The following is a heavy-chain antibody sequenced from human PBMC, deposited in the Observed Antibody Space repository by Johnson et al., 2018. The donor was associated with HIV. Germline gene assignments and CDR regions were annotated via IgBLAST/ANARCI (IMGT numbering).Heavy chain of an antibody. V-gene: IGHV3-23*04. CDR2: ISGSGGST. Sequence: VQLVESGVGVVQPGRSLRLSCAASGFTFSSYAMSWVRQAPGKGLEWVSAISGSGGSTYYADSVKGRFTISRDNSKNTLYLQMNSLRAEDTAVYYCARAMYTSGWSYDAFDILGQGTKVTVSS. CDR3: ARAMYTSGWSYDAFDI. J-gene: IGHJ3*02. D-gene: IGHD6-19*01. CDR1: GFTFSSYA.